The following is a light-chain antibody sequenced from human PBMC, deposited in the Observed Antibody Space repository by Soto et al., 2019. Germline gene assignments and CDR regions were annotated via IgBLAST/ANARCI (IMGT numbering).Light chain of an antibody. CDR2: DVS. CDR1: QNVCSY. CDR3: LQDYNYPLT. J-gene: IGKJ4*01. Sequence: DIVLTQSPSTLSLSPGERATLSCRASQNVCSYVAWYQQKIGKAPRLLIYDVSNWDTDIPARFSGSGSGTDFTLTISSLQPEDFATYYCLQDYNYPLTFGGGTKVDIK. V-gene: IGKV3-11*01.